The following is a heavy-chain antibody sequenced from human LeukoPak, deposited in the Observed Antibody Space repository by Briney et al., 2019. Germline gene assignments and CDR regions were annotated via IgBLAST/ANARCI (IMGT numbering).Heavy chain of an antibody. Sequence: GGSLRLSCAASGFTFTSYSIHWVRQTPGKGLEWMTVISSDGGAKFYADSVKGRFTTSRDNSKNTVYLQMNSLRAEDSAVYYCAKEGCSGACSEDYFDNWGQGTLVTVAS. CDR3: AKEGCSGACSEDYFDN. V-gene: IGHV3-30*18. CDR2: ISSDGGAK. CDR1: GFTFTSYS. D-gene: IGHD2-21*02. J-gene: IGHJ4*02.